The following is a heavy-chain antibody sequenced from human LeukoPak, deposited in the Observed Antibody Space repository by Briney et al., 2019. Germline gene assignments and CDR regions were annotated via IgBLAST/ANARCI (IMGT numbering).Heavy chain of an antibody. CDR3: ARNIVLKGSDY. Sequence: PGGSLRLPCAASGFTFDDYAMHWVRQAPGKGLEWVSGISWNSGSIGYADSVKGRFTISRDNAKNSLYLQMNSLRAEDTAVYYCARNIVLKGSDYWGQGTLVTVSS. CDR1: GFTFDDYA. CDR2: ISWNSGSI. D-gene: IGHD2-15*01. V-gene: IGHV3-9*01. J-gene: IGHJ4*02.